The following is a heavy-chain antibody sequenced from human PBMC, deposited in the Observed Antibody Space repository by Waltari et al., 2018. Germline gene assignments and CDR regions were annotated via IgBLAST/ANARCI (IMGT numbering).Heavy chain of an antibody. V-gene: IGHV3-30*02. CDR2: TRFDEGDK. D-gene: IGHD5-12*01. CDR3: AREGLRPGTEDYRGNSAYDF. Sequence: ELVESGGGVVQTGESLRLSCAASGLHFKIHNMHWIRQAPGRGLEWGAFTRFDEGDKQDAESVKGRFTISRDNSKYVLYLEMHSLRPDDTAVYYCAREGLRPGTEDYRGNSAYDFWGRGTKVTVSS. J-gene: IGHJ3*01. CDR1: GLHFKIHN.